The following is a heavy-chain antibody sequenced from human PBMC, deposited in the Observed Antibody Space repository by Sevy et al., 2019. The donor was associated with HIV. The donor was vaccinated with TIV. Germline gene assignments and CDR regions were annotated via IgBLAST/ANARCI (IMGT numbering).Heavy chain of an antibody. CDR1: GFTFSRYW. CDR2: VKEDGSEK. Sequence: GGSLRLSCAASGFTFSRYWMSWVRQAPGKGLEWLGNVKEDGSEKYYGDSVKGRFTISRDNAKNSLFLQMKSLRAEDTAVYYCSRGDYYDRSGFYIDAFDVWGQGTMVTVSS. J-gene: IGHJ3*01. D-gene: IGHD3-22*01. V-gene: IGHV3-7*04. CDR3: SRGDYYDRSGFYIDAFDV.